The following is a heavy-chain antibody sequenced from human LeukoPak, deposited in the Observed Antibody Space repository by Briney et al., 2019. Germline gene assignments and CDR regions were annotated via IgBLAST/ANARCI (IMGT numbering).Heavy chain of an antibody. J-gene: IGHJ4*02. CDR2: NSDGSST. Sequence: GGSLRLSCAASGFTFSSYWMHWVRQAPGKGLVWVSRNSDGSSTSYAGSVKGRFTISRDNAKNTLYQQMNSLRAEDTAVYYCARGESGYYYNGYWGQGTLLTVSS. V-gene: IGHV3-74*01. CDR3: ARGESGYYYNGY. D-gene: IGHD1-26*01. CDR1: GFTFSSYW.